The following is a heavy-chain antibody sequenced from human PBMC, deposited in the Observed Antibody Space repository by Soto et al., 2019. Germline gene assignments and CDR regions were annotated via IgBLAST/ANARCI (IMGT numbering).Heavy chain of an antibody. D-gene: IGHD3-3*01. CDR1: GFTFSDHY. J-gene: IGHJ2*01. V-gene: IGHV3-72*01. CDR3: ARASGCYHQFRYFDL. CDR2: TRNKANSYTT. Sequence: EVQLVESGGGLVQPGGSLILSCAASGFTFSDHYMDWVRQAPGNGLEWVARTRNKANSYTTEYAASVKGRFIISRDDSKNSLYLQMNSLNIEDTAVYYCARASGCYHQFRYFDLWGRGTLVTVSS.